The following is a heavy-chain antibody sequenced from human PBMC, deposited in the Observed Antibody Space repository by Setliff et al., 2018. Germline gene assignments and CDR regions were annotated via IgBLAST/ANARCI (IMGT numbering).Heavy chain of an antibody. CDR2: ISYDGSNK. CDR3: AREGSWVWQPEHSGDPRTYNWFDP. D-gene: IGHD6-13*01. Sequence: PGGSLRLSCAASGFTFSSYAMHWVRQAPGKGLEWVAVISYDGSNKYYADSVKGRFTISRDNSKNTLYLQMNSLRAEDTAVYYCAREGSWVWQPEHSGDPRTYNWFDPWGQGTLVTVSS. V-gene: IGHV3-30-3*01. J-gene: IGHJ5*02. CDR1: GFTFSSYA.